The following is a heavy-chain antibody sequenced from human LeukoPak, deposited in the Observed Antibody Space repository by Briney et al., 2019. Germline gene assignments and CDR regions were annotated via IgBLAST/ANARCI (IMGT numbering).Heavy chain of an antibody. V-gene: IGHV4-59*01. CDR3: ARDPVGSWYPFDF. CDR1: GGSISSYY. J-gene: IGHJ4*02. CDR2: IYYSGST. Sequence: SETLSLTCTVSGGSISSYYWSWIRQPPGKGLEWIGYIYYSGSTNYNPSLKSRVTISVDTSKNQFSLKLSSVTAADTAVYYCARDPVGSWYPFDFWGQGTLVTVSS. D-gene: IGHD6-13*01.